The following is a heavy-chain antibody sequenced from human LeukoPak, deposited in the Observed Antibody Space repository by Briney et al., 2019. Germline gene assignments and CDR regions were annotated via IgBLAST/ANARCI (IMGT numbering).Heavy chain of an antibody. D-gene: IGHD2-2*02. CDR2: INHSGST. J-gene: IGHJ5*02. CDR3: ARARLDSIVVVPAAIRNNWFDP. V-gene: IGHV4-34*01. Sequence: SETLSLTCAVYGGSFSGYYWSWIRQPPGKGLGWIGEINHSGSTNYNPSLKSRVTISVDTSKNQFSLKLSSVTAADTAVYYCARARLDSIVVVPAAIRNNWFDPWGQGTLVTVSS. CDR1: GGSFSGYY.